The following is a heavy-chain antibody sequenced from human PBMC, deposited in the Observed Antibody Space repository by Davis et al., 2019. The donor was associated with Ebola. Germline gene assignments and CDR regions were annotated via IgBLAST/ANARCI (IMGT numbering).Heavy chain of an antibody. Sequence: PSETLSLTCTVSGGSISSYYWSWIRQPPGKGLEWIGYIYYSGSTNYNPSLKSRVTISVDTSKNQFSLKLSSVTAADTAVYYCASLLTRYGDLDYWGQGTLVTVSS. CDR3: ASLLTRYGDLDY. CDR1: GGSISSYY. V-gene: IGHV4-59*01. D-gene: IGHD4-17*01. J-gene: IGHJ4*02. CDR2: IYYSGST.